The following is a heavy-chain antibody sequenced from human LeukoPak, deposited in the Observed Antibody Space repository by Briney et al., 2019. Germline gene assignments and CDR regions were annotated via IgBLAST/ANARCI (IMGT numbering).Heavy chain of an antibody. Sequence: SETLSLTCAVSGGSISSGGYSWSWIRQPPGKGLEWIGYIYHSGSTYYNPSLKSRVTISVDRSKNQFSLKLSSVTAADTAVYYCARGWDSSPHLWGQGTMVTVSS. CDR3: ARGWDSSPHL. V-gene: IGHV4-30-2*01. D-gene: IGHD3-22*01. CDR2: IYHSGST. CDR1: GGSISSGGYS. J-gene: IGHJ3*01.